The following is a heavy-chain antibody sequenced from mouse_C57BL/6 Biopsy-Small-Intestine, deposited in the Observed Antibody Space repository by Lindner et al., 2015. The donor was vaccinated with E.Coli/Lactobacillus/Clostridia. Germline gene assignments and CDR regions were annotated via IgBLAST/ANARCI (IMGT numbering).Heavy chain of an antibody. D-gene: IGHD2-4*01. CDR2: IYPGDGET. CDR3: ARGRYDYDRGAFAY. J-gene: IGHJ3*01. CDR1: GYAFSSYW. Sequence: VQLQESGAELVKPGASVKVSCKASGYAFSSYWMSWVMQRPGKGLEWIGQIYPGDGETNYNGKFRGKATLTADKSSSTAYMQLSGLTSEDSAVHFCARGRYDYDRGAFAYWGQGTLVTVSA. V-gene: IGHV1-80*01.